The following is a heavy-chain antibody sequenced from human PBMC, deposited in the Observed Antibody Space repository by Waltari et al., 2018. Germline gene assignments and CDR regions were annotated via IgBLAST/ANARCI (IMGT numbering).Heavy chain of an antibody. V-gene: IGHV3-33*01. CDR3: ARDCLSYSSSSGFDY. J-gene: IGHJ4*02. CDR2: IWYDGSNK. D-gene: IGHD6-13*01. CDR1: GFTFSSYG. Sequence: QVQLVESGGGVVQPGRSLRLSCAASGFTFSSYGMHWVRQAPGKGLEWVAVIWYDGSNKYYADSVKGRFTISIDNSKNTLYLQMNSLRAEDTAVYYCARDCLSYSSSSGFDYWGQGTLVTVSS.